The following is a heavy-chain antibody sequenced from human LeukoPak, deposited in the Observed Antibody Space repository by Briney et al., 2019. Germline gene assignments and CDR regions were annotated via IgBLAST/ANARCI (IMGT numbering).Heavy chain of an antibody. CDR2: ISSSGSTI. Sequence: GGSLRLSCAASGFTFSSYEMNWVRQAPGKGLEWVSYISSSGSTIYYADSVKGRFTISRDNAKNSLYLQMNSLRAEDTAVYYCARARRGTQWRHDAFDIWGQGTMVTVSP. J-gene: IGHJ3*02. CDR3: ARARRGTQWRHDAFDI. D-gene: IGHD6-19*01. V-gene: IGHV3-48*03. CDR1: GFTFSSYE.